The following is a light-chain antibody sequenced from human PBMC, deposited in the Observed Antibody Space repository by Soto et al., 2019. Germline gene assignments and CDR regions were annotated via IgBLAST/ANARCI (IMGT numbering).Light chain of an antibody. J-gene: IGLJ2*01. V-gene: IGLV2-8*01. CDR2: EVS. Sequence: QSALTQPPSASGSPGQSVTISCTGTSSDVGGYNYVSWFQQHPGKAPKLMIDEVSKRPSGVPDRFSGSKSGNTASLTVSALQAEDEADYYCTSYAGSNIWVFGGGTELTVL. CDR1: SSDVGGYNY. CDR3: TSYAGSNIWV.